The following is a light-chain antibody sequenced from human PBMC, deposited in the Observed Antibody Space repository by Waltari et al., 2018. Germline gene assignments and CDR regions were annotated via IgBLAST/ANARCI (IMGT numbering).Light chain of an antibody. J-gene: IGLJ3*02. V-gene: IGLV8-61*01. CDR2: KGN. Sequence: QTVVTQEPSLSVSPGGTVTLTCALSSGSVSSTSYATWYQQTPGQPPRTLVYKGNSGSSGVPDRFSGTILGNKAALTITGAQADDESDYYCSIYMGSGIWVFGGGTKLTVL. CDR3: SIYMGSGIWV. CDR1: SGSVSSTSY.